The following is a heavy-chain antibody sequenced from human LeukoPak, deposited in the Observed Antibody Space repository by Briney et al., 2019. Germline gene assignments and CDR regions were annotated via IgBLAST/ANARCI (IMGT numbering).Heavy chain of an antibody. CDR3: ARDFWSGYLPQYYYGMDV. CDR1: GGSISSSSYY. V-gene: IGHV4-39*02. J-gene: IGHJ6*02. D-gene: IGHD3-3*01. Sequence: PSETLSLTCTVSGGSISSSSYYWGWIRQPPGKGLEWIGSIYYSGGTYYNPSLKSRVTISVDTFKNQFSLKLSSVTAADTAVYYCARDFWSGYLPQYYYGMDVWGQGTTVTVSS. CDR2: IYYSGGT.